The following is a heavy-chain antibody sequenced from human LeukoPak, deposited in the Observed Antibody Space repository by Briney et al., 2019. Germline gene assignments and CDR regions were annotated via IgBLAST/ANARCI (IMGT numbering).Heavy chain of an antibody. CDR3: AKDQDISVAALMADY. Sequence: QSGGSLRLSCAASGFTFSSYAMSWVRQAPGKGLEWVSAISGSGGSTYYADSVKGRFTISRDNSKNTLYLQMNSLRAEDAAVYYCAKDQDISVAALMADYWGQGTLVTVSS. V-gene: IGHV3-23*01. CDR1: GFTFSSYA. J-gene: IGHJ4*02. D-gene: IGHD2-15*01. CDR2: ISGSGGST.